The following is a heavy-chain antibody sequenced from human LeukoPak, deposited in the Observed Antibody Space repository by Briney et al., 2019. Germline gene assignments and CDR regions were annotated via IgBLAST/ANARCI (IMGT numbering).Heavy chain of an antibody. CDR2: IYPGDSET. Sequence: GESLKISCKGSGYTFTSYWIGWVRQVPGKGLEWMGIIYPGDSETRYSPSFQGQVTISADNSISTAYLQWSSLRASDTAIYYCARPSHISAYTWGQGTLVTVSS. CDR3: ARPSHISAYT. D-gene: IGHD3-16*01. V-gene: IGHV5-51*01. CDR1: GYTFTSYW. J-gene: IGHJ5*02.